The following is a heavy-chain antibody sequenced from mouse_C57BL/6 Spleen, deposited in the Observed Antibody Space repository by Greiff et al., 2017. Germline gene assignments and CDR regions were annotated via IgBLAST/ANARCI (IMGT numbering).Heavy chain of an antibody. CDR1: GYTFTSYW. J-gene: IGHJ3*01. CDR2: IDPNSGGT. D-gene: IGHD2-3*01. CDR3: ERRGTDDGYYGWCAY. Sequence: QVQLQQPGAELVKPGASVKLSCKASGYTFTSYWMHWVKQRPGRGLEWIGRIDPNSGGTKYNEKFKSKDTLTVDKPSSTAYMPLSSLTSENSAVYCCERRGTDDGYYGWCAYWGQGTLVTVSA. V-gene: IGHV1-72*01.